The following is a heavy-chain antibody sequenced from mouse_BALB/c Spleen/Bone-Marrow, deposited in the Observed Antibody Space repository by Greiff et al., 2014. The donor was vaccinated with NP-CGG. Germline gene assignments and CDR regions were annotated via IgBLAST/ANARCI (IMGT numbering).Heavy chain of an antibody. J-gene: IGHJ4*01. V-gene: IGHV5-6-2*01. CDR1: GFTFSSYY. CDR2: INSNGGST. D-gene: IGHD2-12*01. CDR3: ARLGNDDAMDY. Sequence: EVNLVESGGGLVKLGGSLKLSCAASGFTFSSYYMSWVRQTPEKRLELVAAINSNGGSTYYPGTVKGRFTISRDNAKSTLYLQMSSLKSEDTALYYCARLGNDDAMDYWGQGTSVTVSS.